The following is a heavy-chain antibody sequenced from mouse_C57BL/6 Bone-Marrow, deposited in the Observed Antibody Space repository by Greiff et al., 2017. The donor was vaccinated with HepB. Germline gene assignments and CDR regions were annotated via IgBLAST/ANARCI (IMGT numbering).Heavy chain of an antibody. V-gene: IGHV5-4*03. Sequence: EVKLVESGGGLVKPGGSLKLSCAASGFTFSSYAMPWVRQTPEKRLEWVATISDGGSYTYYPDNVKGRFTISRDNAKNNLYLQMSHLKSEDTAMYYCARVDYWGQGTTLTVSS. J-gene: IGHJ2*01. CDR2: ISDGGSYT. CDR1: GFTFSSYA. CDR3: ARVDY.